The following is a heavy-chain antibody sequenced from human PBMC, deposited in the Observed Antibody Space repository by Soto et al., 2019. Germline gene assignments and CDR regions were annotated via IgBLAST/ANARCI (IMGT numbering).Heavy chain of an antibody. D-gene: IGHD3-3*01. CDR1: GGSISSSSFY. Sequence: QLQLQESGPGLVKPSETLSLTCTVSGGSISSSSFYWGWIRQPPGKGLEWIASVYYNGFTYYNPSRKSRVTISVDTSKNHFSLKLSSVTAADTAVYYCAIQSEFWTDSNWLDPWGQGTLVTVSS. CDR2: VYYNGFT. CDR3: AIQSEFWTDSNWLDP. J-gene: IGHJ5*02. V-gene: IGHV4-39*01.